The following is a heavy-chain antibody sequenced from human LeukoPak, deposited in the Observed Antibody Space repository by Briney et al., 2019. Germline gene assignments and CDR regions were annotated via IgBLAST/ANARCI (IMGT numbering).Heavy chain of an antibody. CDR3: ARDRIPTYYYDSSGYQGAFDI. Sequence: GGSLRLSCAASGFTFSSYWMYWVRQAPGKGLVWVSHINSDGNNTSYVDSVKGRFTISRDNAKNTLYLQMNSLRAEDTAVYYCARDRIPTYYYDSSGYQGAFDIWGQGTMVTVSS. V-gene: IGHV3-74*01. CDR2: INSDGNNT. CDR1: GFTFSSYW. D-gene: IGHD3-22*01. J-gene: IGHJ3*02.